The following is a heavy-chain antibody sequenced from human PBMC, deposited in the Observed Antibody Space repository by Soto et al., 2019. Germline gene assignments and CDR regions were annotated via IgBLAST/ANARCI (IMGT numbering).Heavy chain of an antibody. CDR1: GFTFSSYW. V-gene: IGHV3-74*01. CDR3: ARDPSFPVDYGDYYYYGMDV. Sequence: GGSLRLSCAASGFTFSSYWMHWVRQAPGKGLVWVSRINSDGSSTSYADSVKGRFTISRDNAKNTLYLQMNSLRAEDTAVYYCARDPSFPVDYGDYYYYGMDVWGQGTTVTVSS. CDR2: INSDGSST. J-gene: IGHJ6*02. D-gene: IGHD4-17*01.